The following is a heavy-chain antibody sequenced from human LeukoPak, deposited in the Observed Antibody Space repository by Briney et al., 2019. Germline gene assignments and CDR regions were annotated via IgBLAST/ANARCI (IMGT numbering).Heavy chain of an antibody. Sequence: QPGGSLRLSCAASGFTFNSYAMSSVRQAPGKGLEWVSAISGSGGSTYDADSVKGRFTISRDNSKNTLYLQMNSLRAEDTAVYYCAKCYYDSSGYYFGAFDIWGQGTMVTVSS. CDR3: AKCYYDSSGYYFGAFDI. D-gene: IGHD3-22*01. CDR1: GFTFNSYA. CDR2: ISGSGGST. J-gene: IGHJ3*02. V-gene: IGHV3-23*01.